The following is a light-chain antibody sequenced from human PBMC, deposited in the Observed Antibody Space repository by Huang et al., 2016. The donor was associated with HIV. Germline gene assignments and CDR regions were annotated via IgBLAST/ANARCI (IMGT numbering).Light chain of an antibody. CDR3: QKYNSAPWT. V-gene: IGKV1-27*01. J-gene: IGKJ1*01. Sequence: DIEMTQSPSSLSASVGDRVTVSCRASQGISNSLAWYQQKPGKAPKRLIYGASALQSGVPSQFSGSGSGTDFTLTISSLQPEDVATYYCQKYNSAPWTFGQGTKVEIK. CDR2: GAS. CDR1: QGISNS.